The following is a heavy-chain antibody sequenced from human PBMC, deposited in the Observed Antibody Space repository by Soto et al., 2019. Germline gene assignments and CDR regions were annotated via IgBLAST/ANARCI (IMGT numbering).Heavy chain of an antibody. CDR1: GYIFTGYY. CDR2: INPNSGDT. Sequence: ASVKVSCKASGYIFTGYYLHWLRQAPGQGLEWMGWINPNSGDTNYAQNFQGRVSMTRDTSITTAYMELSRLTSDDTAVYYCGREVKHAFDIWGQGTMVTVSS. V-gene: IGHV1-2*02. CDR3: GREVKHAFDI. J-gene: IGHJ3*02. D-gene: IGHD3-22*01.